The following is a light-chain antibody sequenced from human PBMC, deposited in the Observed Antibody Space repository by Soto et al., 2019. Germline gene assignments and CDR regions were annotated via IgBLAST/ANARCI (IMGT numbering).Light chain of an antibody. CDR2: GAS. CDR3: QQYDSYSPWM. J-gene: IGKJ1*01. Sequence: EIVMTQSPATLSVSPGGRATLSCRASQSISSNLAWYQQKPGQAPRLLIYGASTRATGIPARFSGSGSRTRFTLTISSLQPEDLATYYCQQYDSYSPWMFGQGTKVDIK. CDR1: QSISSN. V-gene: IGKV3-15*01.